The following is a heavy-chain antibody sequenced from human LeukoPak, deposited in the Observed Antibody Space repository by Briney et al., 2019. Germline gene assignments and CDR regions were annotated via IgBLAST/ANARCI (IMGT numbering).Heavy chain of an antibody. CDR1: VGTFSSYA. CDR3: ATERQAYYYDSSGPNVRANWFDP. D-gene: IGHD3-22*01. V-gene: IGHV1-69*05. Sequence: SVTVSCKASVGTFSSYAISWVRQAPGQGLEWMGGIIPIFGTANYAQKFQGRVTITTDESTSTAYMELSSLRSEDTAVYYCATERQAYYYDSSGPNVRANWFDPWGQGTLVTVSS. CDR2: IIPIFGTA. J-gene: IGHJ5*02.